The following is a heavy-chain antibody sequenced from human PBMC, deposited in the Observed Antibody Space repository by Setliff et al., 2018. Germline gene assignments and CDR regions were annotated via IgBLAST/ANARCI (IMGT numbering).Heavy chain of an antibody. J-gene: IGHJ5*02. Sequence: SETLSLTCAVYGGSFSGHYWGWIRQPPGKGLEWIGEINHSGSTNYNPSLKSRVSISVDTSKNQFSLKLSSVTAADTAVYYCAREHPRYYYGENWFDPWGQGTLVTVSS. CDR2: INHSGST. CDR3: AREHPRYYYGENWFDP. D-gene: IGHD3-22*01. CDR1: GGSFSGHY. V-gene: IGHV4-34*01.